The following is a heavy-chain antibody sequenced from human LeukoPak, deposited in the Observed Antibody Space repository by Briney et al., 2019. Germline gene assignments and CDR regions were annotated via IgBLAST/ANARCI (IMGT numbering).Heavy chain of an antibody. CDR1: GYTFTSYG. CDR3: AREPPSGWYISLKDY. CDR2: ISAYNGNT. J-gene: IGHJ4*02. V-gene: IGHV1-18*01. Sequence: GASVKVSCKASGYTFTSYGISWVRQAPGQGLEWMGWISAYNGNTNYAQKLQGRVTMTTDTSTSTAYMELRSLRSDDTAVYYCAREPPSGWYISLKDYWSQGTLVTVSS. D-gene: IGHD6-19*01.